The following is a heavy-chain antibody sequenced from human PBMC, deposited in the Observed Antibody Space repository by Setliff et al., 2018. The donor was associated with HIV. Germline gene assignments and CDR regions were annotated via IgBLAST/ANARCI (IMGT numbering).Heavy chain of an antibody. CDR1: GGSFSGYY. D-gene: IGHD3-10*01. CDR2: IFHSGST. Sequence: SETLSLTCAVYGGSFSGYYWGWIRQPPGKGLEWIGSIFHSGSTYYNPSRKSRVTISVDKSKNQFSLKLNSVTAADTAVYYCARETNASGSLTAYWYFDLWGRGTLVTVSS. J-gene: IGHJ2*01. V-gene: IGHV4-38-2*02. CDR3: ARETNASGSLTAYWYFDL.